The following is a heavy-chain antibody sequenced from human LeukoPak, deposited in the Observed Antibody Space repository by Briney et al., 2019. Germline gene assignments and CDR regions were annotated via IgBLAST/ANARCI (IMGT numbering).Heavy chain of an antibody. J-gene: IGHJ4*02. CDR2: ISAYNGST. V-gene: IGHV1-18*01. D-gene: IGHD3-9*01. CDR1: GYTFTSYG. Sequence: ASVKVSCKASGYTFTSYGISWVRQAPGQWLEWMGWISAYNGSTNYAQKLQGRVTMTTDTSTSTAYMELRSLRSDDTAVYYCARDPPYYDILTGYYFLDYWGQGTLVTVSS. CDR3: ARDPPYYDILTGYYFLDY.